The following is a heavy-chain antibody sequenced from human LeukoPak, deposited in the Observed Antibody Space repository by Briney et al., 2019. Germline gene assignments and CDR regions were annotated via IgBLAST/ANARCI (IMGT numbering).Heavy chain of an antibody. D-gene: IGHD4-23*01. CDR3: ASLYGGNSPLDY. Sequence: GGSLRLSCAASGFTFNTYAMNWVRQAPGKGLEWVSVISGTDGSTYYADSVKGRFTISRDNSNNRLYLQMNSLRAEDTAVHYCASLYGGNSPLDYWGQGTLVTVSS. V-gene: IGHV3-23*01. CDR1: GFTFNTYA. J-gene: IGHJ4*02. CDR2: ISGTDGST.